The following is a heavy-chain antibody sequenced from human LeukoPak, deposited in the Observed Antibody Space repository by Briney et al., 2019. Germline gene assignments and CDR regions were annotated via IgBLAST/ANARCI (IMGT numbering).Heavy chain of an antibody. V-gene: IGHV1-2*02. D-gene: IGHD6-13*01. CDR2: INPNSGGT. Sequence: ASVKVSCKASGYTFTGYYMHWVRQAPGQGLEWMGWINPNSGGTNYAQKFQGRVTMTRDTSISTAYMELSRLRSDDTAVYYCARGSSSSSWYWGEYYYYYMDVWGKGTTVTVSS. CDR3: ARGSSSSSWYWGEYYYYYMDV. J-gene: IGHJ6*03. CDR1: GYTFTGYY.